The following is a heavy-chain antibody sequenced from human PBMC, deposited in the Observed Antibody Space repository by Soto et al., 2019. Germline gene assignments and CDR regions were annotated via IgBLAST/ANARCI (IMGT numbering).Heavy chain of an antibody. CDR2: IYYSGST. D-gene: IGHD3-10*01. CDR3: ARGGRFGELNYFAY. Sequence: SETLSLTCTVSGGSISSGDYYWSWIRQPPGKGLEWIGYIYYSGSTYYNPSLKSRVTISVDTSKNQFSLKLSSVTAADTAVYYCARGGRFGELNYFAYWGQGTLVTVSS. J-gene: IGHJ4*02. V-gene: IGHV4-30-4*01. CDR1: GGSISSGDYY.